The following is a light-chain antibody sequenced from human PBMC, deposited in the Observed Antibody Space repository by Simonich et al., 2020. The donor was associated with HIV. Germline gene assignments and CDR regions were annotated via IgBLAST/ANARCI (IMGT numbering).Light chain of an antibody. CDR1: RSNIGHNY. CDR3: GTWENSLSGENWV. V-gene: IGLV1-51*01. CDR2: DDT. J-gene: IGLJ3*02. Sequence: QSVLTQPPSVSAAPGQKVTVSCPGSRSNIGHNYVSWYQQLPGTAPKLLIYDDTKRPSGIPDRFSGSKSGTSATLGITGLQTGDEADYYCGTWENSLSGENWVFGGGTKLTVL.